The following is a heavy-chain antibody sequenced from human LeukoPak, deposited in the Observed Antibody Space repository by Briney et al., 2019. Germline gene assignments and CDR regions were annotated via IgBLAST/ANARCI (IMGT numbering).Heavy chain of an antibody. V-gene: IGHV3-33*01. CDR1: GFTFSSYG. Sequence: PGGSLRLSCAASGFTFSSYGIHWVRQAPGKGLEWVAVIWYDGSNQYSADSVKGRFTISRDSSKNTLYLQMKSLGAEDTAVYYCARDRRYFDYWGQGTLVTVSS. J-gene: IGHJ4*02. CDR3: ARDRRYFDY. CDR2: IWYDGSNQ.